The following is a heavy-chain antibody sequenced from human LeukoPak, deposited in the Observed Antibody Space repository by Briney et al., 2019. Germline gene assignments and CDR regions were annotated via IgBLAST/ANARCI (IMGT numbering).Heavy chain of an antibody. CDR2: ISSSGSDI. Sequence: PGGSLRLSCAASGFTFSSYSVNWLRQAPGKGLEWVSYISSSGSDIFYADSVKGRFTISRDNAKNSLYLQMNSLRAEDTAVYYCARGAAYCSSTSCYEGDFDYWGQGTLVTVSS. D-gene: IGHD2-2*01. J-gene: IGHJ4*02. V-gene: IGHV3-48*01. CDR3: ARGAAYCSSTSCYEGDFDY. CDR1: GFTFSSYS.